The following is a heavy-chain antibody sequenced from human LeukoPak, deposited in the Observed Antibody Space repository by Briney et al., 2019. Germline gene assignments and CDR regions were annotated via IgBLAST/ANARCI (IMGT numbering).Heavy chain of an antibody. CDR1: GFTFSSYS. D-gene: IGHD4-17*01. Sequence: GGSLRLSCAASGFTFSSYSMNWVRQAPGKRLEWVSSISSSRSYIYYADSVKGRFTISRDNAKNSLYLQMNSLRAEDTAVYYCARDLLGTVTTFHAFDIWGQGTMVTVSS. V-gene: IGHV3-21*01. CDR2: ISSSRSYI. CDR3: ARDLLGTVTTFHAFDI. J-gene: IGHJ3*02.